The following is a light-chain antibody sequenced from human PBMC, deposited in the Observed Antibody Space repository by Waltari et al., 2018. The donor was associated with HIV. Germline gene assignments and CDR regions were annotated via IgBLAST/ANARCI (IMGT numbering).Light chain of an antibody. CDR3: SSYTTKTFLT. CDR1: PSDIDPFNP. CDR2: EVN. V-gene: IGLV2-14*01. J-gene: IGLJ2*01. Sequence: QSALTQPASVSGSPGQSITISCPGPPSDIDPFNPISWYQQHAGDAPKLIFFEVNYRPAGVSDRFSASKSGNTASLTISDLQAEDEADYFCSSYTTKTFLTFGGGTKLTVL.